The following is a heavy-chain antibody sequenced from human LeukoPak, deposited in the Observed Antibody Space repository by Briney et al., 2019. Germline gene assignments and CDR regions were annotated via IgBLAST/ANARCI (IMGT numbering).Heavy chain of an antibody. Sequence: KPSETLSLTCAVYGGSFSGYYWSWIRQPPGKGLEWIGYIYYSGSTYYNPSLKSRVTISVDTSKNQFSLKLSSVTAADTAVYYCARDGPARQGFDYWGQGTLVTVSS. CDR1: GGSFSGYY. CDR3: ARDGPARQGFDY. D-gene: IGHD6-6*01. V-gene: IGHV4-34*09. J-gene: IGHJ4*02. CDR2: IYYSGST.